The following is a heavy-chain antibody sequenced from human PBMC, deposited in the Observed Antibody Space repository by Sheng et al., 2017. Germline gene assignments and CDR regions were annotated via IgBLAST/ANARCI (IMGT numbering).Heavy chain of an antibody. V-gene: IGHV3-49*04. CDR1: GFTFGDYA. Sequence: EVQLVESGGDLVQPGRSLRLSCTASGFTFGDYAMSCVRQAPGKGLEWVGFIRSKAYGGTTEYAASVKGRFTISRDDSKSIAYLQMNSLKTEDTAVYYCTRISIAALDFDYWGQGTLVTVSS. J-gene: IGHJ4*02. CDR2: IRSKAYGGTT. D-gene: IGHD6-6*01. CDR3: TRISIAALDFDY.